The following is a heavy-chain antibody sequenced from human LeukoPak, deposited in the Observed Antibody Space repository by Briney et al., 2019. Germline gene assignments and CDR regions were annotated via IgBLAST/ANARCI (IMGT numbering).Heavy chain of an antibody. Sequence: SETLSLTCTVSGGSISSYYWSWIRQPPGKGLEWIGYIYYSGSTNYNPSLKSRVTISVDTSKNQSSLKLSSVTAADTAVYYCARDGYSYGLDYWGQGTLVTVSS. CDR1: GGSISSYY. CDR3: ARDGYSYGLDY. D-gene: IGHD5-18*01. CDR2: IYYSGST. J-gene: IGHJ4*02. V-gene: IGHV4-59*01.